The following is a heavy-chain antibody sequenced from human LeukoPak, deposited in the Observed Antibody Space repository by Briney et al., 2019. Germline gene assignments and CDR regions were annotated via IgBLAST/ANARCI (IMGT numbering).Heavy chain of an antibody. CDR3: AKDSMIVVVFDY. Sequence: GGSLRLSCAASGFTFSSYAMSWVRQAPGKGLEWVSGISASGGSTYYADSVKGRFTISRDNSKNTLYLQMNSLRAEDTAVYYCAKDSMIVVVFDYWGQGTLVTVSS. V-gene: IGHV3-23*01. CDR1: GFTFSSYA. D-gene: IGHD3-22*01. CDR2: ISASGGST. J-gene: IGHJ4*02.